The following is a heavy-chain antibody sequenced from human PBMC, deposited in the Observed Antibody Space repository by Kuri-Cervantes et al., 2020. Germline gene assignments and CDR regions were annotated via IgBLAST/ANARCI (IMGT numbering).Heavy chain of an antibody. D-gene: IGHD6-19*01. Sequence: ASVKVSCKASGYTFTSYGISWVRQAPGQGLEWMGWINAGNGNTKYSQKFQGRVTITRDTSASTAYMELSSLRSEDTAVYYCARRGDIVSSGWYSTFDYWGQGTLVTVSS. V-gene: IGHV1-3*01. J-gene: IGHJ4*02. CDR1: GYTFTSYG. CDR2: INAGNGNT. CDR3: ARRGDIVSSGWYSTFDY.